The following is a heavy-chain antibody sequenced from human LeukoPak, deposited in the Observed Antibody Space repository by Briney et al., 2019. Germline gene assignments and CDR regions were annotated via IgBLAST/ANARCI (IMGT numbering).Heavy chain of an antibody. D-gene: IGHD3-16*02. Sequence: GGSLRLSCAASGFTFSGSALHWVRQASGKGLEWVGRIRSTANGYATAYAASVKGRFTISRDDSKNTAYLQMNSLKTEDTAVYYCTLYSYLADPPYYYYYMDVWGKGTTVTVSS. CDR3: TLYSYLADPPYYYYYMDV. V-gene: IGHV3-73*01. CDR1: GFTFSGSA. J-gene: IGHJ6*03. CDR2: IRSTANGYAT.